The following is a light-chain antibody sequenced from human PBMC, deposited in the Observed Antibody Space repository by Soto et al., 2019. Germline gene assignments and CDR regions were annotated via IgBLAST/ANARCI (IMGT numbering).Light chain of an antibody. CDR2: ATS. CDR1: QSVTSTY. V-gene: IGKV3-20*01. J-gene: IGKJ1*01. Sequence: TQSPGTLSLSPGERATLSCRAVQSVTSTYMAWYQQKPGQAPRLLIYATSFRATGIPDRFRGSGSGTDFTLTISSLQSEDFAVYYCQQYGSSPWTFGQGTKVDIK. CDR3: QQYGSSPWT.